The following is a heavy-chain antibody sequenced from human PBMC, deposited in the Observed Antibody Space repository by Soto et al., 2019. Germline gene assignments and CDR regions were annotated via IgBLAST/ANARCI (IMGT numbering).Heavy chain of an antibody. D-gene: IGHD6-6*01. CDR2: ISTTGSYT. CDR3: ARLVQARLTDY. J-gene: IGHJ4*02. CDR1: GFTFSDYY. Sequence: QVQLVESGGGLVKPGGSLRLSCAASGFTFSDYYMTWFRQAPGKGLEWLSCISTTGSYTNYADSVKGRFTISRDNAEYSLYLQMDSLRGADTAVHHCARLVQARLTDYWGQGTLVTVS. V-gene: IGHV3-11*05.